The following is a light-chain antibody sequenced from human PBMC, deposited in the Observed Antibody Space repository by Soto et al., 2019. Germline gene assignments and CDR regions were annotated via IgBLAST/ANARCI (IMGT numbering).Light chain of an antibody. J-gene: IGKJ5*01. CDR2: GAS. CDR1: QSVSSSS. CDR3: LQRSSWPPT. V-gene: IGKV3D-20*02. Sequence: EIVLTQSPGTLSLSPGERATLSCRASQSVSSSSITWYQQKPGQAPRLLIYGASTRATGIPDRFSGSGSGTDFSLTISRLEPEDFAVYYCLQRSSWPPTFGQGTRLEIK.